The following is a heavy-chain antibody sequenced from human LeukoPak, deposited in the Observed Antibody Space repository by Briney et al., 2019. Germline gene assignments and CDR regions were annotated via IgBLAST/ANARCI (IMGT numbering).Heavy chain of an antibody. CDR3: AKREAAIGVIDY. CDR1: GFTFSSYA. Sequence: GGSLRLSCAASGFTFSSYAMSWVRQAPGKGLEWVSVIGGSGANTYYADAVKGRFTMSRDNSTNTLNLQRNSLRVEDTAVYYCAKREAAIGVIDYWGQGTLVTVSS. CDR2: IGGSGANT. D-gene: IGHD6-13*01. V-gene: IGHV3-23*01. J-gene: IGHJ4*02.